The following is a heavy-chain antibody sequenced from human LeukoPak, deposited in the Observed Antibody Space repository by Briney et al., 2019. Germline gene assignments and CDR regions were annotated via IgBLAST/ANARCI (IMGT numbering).Heavy chain of an antibody. V-gene: IGHV4-30-2*01. CDR1: GGSISSGGYY. D-gene: IGHD1-26*01. Sequence: PSETLSLTCTVSGGSISSGGYYWSWIRQPPGKGLEWIGYIYHSGSTYYNPSLKSRVTISVDRSKNQFSLKLSSVTAADTAVYYCARGVGATKEFDYWGQGTLVTVSS. J-gene: IGHJ4*02. CDR3: ARGVGATKEFDY. CDR2: IYHSGST.